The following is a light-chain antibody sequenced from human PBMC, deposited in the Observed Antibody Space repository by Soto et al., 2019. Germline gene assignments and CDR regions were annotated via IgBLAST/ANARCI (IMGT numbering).Light chain of an antibody. J-gene: IGKJ3*01. V-gene: IGKV1-5*03. CDR2: KAS. CDR3: QQYNSYSPAT. CDR1: QSISSW. Sequence: DIQMTQSPSTLSASVGDRVTITCRASQSISSWLAWYQQKPGKAPKLLIYKASTLKSGVPSRFSGSGSGTEFTLTISSLQPDDFATYYCQQYNSYSPATFGPGTKVDI.